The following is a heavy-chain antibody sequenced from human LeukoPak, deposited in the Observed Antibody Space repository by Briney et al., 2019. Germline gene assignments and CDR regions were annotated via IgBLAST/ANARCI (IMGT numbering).Heavy chain of an antibody. CDR2: ITNSGNSK. CDR1: EFTFSSYS. CDR3: ARDPLPYCGGDCYPYYFDY. D-gene: IGHD2-21*02. Sequence: PGGSLRLSCAASEFTFSSYSMSWVRQAPGKGLEWVSYITNSGNSKSYADSVKGRFTISRDNTKNSLYLQMNGLRAEDTAVYYCARDPLPYCGGDCYPYYFDYWGQGTLVTVSS. V-gene: IGHV3-48*01. J-gene: IGHJ4*02.